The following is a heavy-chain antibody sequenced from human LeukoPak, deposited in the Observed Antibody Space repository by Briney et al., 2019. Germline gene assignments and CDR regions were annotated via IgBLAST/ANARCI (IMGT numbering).Heavy chain of an antibody. D-gene: IGHD6-19*01. V-gene: IGHV4-4*07. CDR1: GGSISSYY. CDR2: IYTSGST. Sequence: ETLSLTCTVSGGSISSYYWSWIRQPAGKGLEWIGRIYTSGSTNYNPTLKSRVTMSVDTSKNQFSLKLSSVTAADTAVYYCARDRRYSSGWYYFDYWGQGTLVTVSS. CDR3: ARDRRYSSGWYYFDY. J-gene: IGHJ4*02.